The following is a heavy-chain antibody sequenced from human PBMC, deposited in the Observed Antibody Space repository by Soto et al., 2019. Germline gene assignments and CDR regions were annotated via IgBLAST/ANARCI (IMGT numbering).Heavy chain of an antibody. CDR1: GYTFTSYA. V-gene: IGHV1-18*01. CDR3: ASGWFGEFVYYFAY. Sequence: QVQLVQSGAEVMKPGASVKVSCKASGYTFTSYAISWVRQAPGQGLEWMGWISAYNGNTNYAQKLQGRVTMTTDTSTSTAYMELRSLRSDDTAVYYCASGWFGEFVYYFAYWGQGTLVTVSS. CDR2: ISAYNGNT. J-gene: IGHJ4*02. D-gene: IGHD3-10*01.